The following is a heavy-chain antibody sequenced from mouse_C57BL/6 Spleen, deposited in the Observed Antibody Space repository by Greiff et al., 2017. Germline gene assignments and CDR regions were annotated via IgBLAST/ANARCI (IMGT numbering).Heavy chain of an antibody. D-gene: IGHD2-3*01. CDR1: GYTFTSYW. J-gene: IGHJ2*01. V-gene: IGHV1-74*01. CDR3: ARRGWLLDFDD. CDR2: IYPSDSDT. Sequence: VQLQQPGAELVKPGASVKVSCKASGYTFTSYWMHWVKQRPGQGLEWIGRIYPSDSDTNYTQKFKGKATLTVDKSSSTAYMQLSSLTSEDSAVYYGARRGWLLDFDDWGKGTTLTVSS.